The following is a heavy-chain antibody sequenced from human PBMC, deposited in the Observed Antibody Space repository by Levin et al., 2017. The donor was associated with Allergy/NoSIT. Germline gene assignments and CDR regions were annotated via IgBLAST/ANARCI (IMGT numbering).Heavy chain of an antibody. CDR1: GGSVSTGEYY. J-gene: IGHJ4*02. Sequence: SETLSLTCTVSGGSVSTGEYYWSWIRQTPGNGLEWIGYIYYTGNTYYNPSLKSRLTISIDTSKNQFSLNLTSVTAADTAVYYCAREIRGRKDQSVNFWGQGTLVTVSS. D-gene: IGHD1-26*01. V-gene: IGHV4-30-4*01. CDR2: IYYTGNT. CDR3: AREIRGRKDQSVNF.